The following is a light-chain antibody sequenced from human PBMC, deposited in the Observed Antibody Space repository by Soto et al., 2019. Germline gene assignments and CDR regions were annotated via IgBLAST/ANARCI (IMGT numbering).Light chain of an antibody. V-gene: IGKV3-20*01. J-gene: IGKJ1*01. CDR2: GAS. CDR1: QSVSSSY. Sequence: EVVLTQSPGTLSLSPGERAPLSCRARQSVSSSYLAWYQQRPGQAPRIIIYGASIRATGIPDRFSGSGSGTDFTLTISRLEPEDFAVYFCQQHGSSPWTFGQGTKVDIK. CDR3: QQHGSSPWT.